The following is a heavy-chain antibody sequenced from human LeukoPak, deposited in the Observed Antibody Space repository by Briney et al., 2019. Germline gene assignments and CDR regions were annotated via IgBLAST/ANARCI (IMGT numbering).Heavy chain of an antibody. J-gene: IGHJ3*02. Sequence: GGSLRLSCAASGFPFKNYVMSWVRLAPGEGVEWVSTITTSGGGTYYADSVKGRFSISRDNSKNTAYLQMNSLKAEDTAVYYCARVGGTDAYDIWGQGTMVTVSS. CDR3: ARVGGTDAYDI. V-gene: IGHV3-23*01. CDR1: GFPFKNYV. D-gene: IGHD1-26*01. CDR2: ITTSGGGT.